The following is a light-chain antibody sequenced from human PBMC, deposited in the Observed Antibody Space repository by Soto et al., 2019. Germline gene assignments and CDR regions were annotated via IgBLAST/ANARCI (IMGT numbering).Light chain of an antibody. V-gene: IGKV3-20*01. CDR2: GAT. Sequence: EIVLTQSPVTLSLSPGERAALSCRASQRVSKSNIGWYQHKTGQAPRLLIYGATKTTSGAPDRFSGSGSGTDFPLTNSSLDPEDSAVYYCQHYGSSFLPFGGGTRVEIK. J-gene: IGKJ4*01. CDR1: QRVSKSN. CDR3: QHYGSSFLP.